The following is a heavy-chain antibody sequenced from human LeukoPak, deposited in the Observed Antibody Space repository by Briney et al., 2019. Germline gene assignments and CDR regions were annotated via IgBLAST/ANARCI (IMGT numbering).Heavy chain of an antibody. CDR2: ISAYNGNT. Sequence: GASVKVSCKASGYTFTSYGISWVRQAPGQGLEWMGWISAYNGNTNYAQKLQGRVTMTTDTSTSTVYMELRSLRSDDTAVYYCATQYSSSWYGLMDYWGQGTLVTVSS. CDR1: GYTFTSYG. CDR3: ATQYSSSWYGLMDY. D-gene: IGHD6-13*01. J-gene: IGHJ4*02. V-gene: IGHV1-18*01.